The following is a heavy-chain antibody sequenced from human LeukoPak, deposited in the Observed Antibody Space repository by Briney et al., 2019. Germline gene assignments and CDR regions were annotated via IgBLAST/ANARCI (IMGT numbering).Heavy chain of an antibody. D-gene: IGHD3-10*01. V-gene: IGHV3-23*01. Sequence: GGSLRLSCAASGFTFSSCSMNWVRQAPGKGLEWVSYISSSGSSTYYADSVKGRFTISRDNSWNTLYVQMTSLRAEDTAVYYCAKVSTRWTMVRGVPYMDVWGKGTTVTDSS. CDR2: ISSSGSST. J-gene: IGHJ6*03. CDR3: AKVSTRWTMVRGVPYMDV. CDR1: GFTFSSCS.